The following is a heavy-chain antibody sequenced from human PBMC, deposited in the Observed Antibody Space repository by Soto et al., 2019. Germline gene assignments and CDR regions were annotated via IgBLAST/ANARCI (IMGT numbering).Heavy chain of an antibody. CDR3: ARRRTWLRQDDAFDI. V-gene: IGHV1-69*01. D-gene: IGHD6-19*01. CDR1: GGTFSSYA. Sequence: QVQLVQSGAAVKKPGSSVKVSCKASGGTFSSYAISWVRQAPGQGLEWMGGIIPIFGTANYAQKFQGRVTITADASTSKAYMELSSLRSEDTAVYYCARRRTWLRQDDAFDIWGQGTMVTGSS. J-gene: IGHJ3*02. CDR2: IIPIFGTA.